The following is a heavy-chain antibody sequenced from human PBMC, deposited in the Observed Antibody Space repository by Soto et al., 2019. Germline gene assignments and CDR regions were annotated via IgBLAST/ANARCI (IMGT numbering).Heavy chain of an antibody. CDR3: ARPIPRWSYHYGMDV. D-gene: IGHD2-15*01. CDR2: ISFDGTSE. Sequence: QLVESGGRGVQTGRSLSLSCAASEFTFTSYAMHWVRQAPGRGLEWVALISFDGTSEYYADSVKGRFIISRDTSKTMVYLQMNSLRPDDTAIYYCARPIPRWSYHYGMDVWGQGTTVTVSS. CDR1: EFTFTSYA. V-gene: IGHV3-30-3*01. J-gene: IGHJ6*02.